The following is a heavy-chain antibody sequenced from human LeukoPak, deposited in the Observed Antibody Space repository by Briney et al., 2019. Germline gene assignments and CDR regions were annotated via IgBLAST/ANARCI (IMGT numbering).Heavy chain of an antibody. V-gene: IGHV1-2*02. CDR1: GYTFTGHY. Sequence: ASVKVSCKASGYTFTGHYMHWVRQAPGQGLEWMGWINPNSGATTYPQKFEGRVTMTRDTSISTAYMELSTLSSDDTAVYYCARVGGTIWSGSLDYWGREPCSPSPQ. CDR2: INPNSGAT. CDR3: ARVGGTIWSGSLDY. J-gene: IGHJ4*02. D-gene: IGHD3-3*01.